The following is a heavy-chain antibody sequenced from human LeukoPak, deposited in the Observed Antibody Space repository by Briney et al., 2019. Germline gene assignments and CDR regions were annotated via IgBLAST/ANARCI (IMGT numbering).Heavy chain of an antibody. CDR2: IRYDGSNK. J-gene: IGHJ5*02. V-gene: IGHV3-30*02. D-gene: IGHD1-7*01. CDR3: AKAPYNWNYVPWFDP. CDR1: GFTFSSYG. Sequence: GGSLRLSCAASGFTFSSYGMHWVRQAPGKGLEWVAFIRYDGSNKYYADSVKGRFTISRDNSKNTLYLQMNSLRAEDTAVYYCAKAPYNWNYVPWFDPWGQGTLVTVSS.